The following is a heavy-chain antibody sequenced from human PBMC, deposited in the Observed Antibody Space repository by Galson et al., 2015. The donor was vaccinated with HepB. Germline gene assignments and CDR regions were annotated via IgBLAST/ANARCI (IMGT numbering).Heavy chain of an antibody. D-gene: IGHD2-2*01. CDR1: GGSISSSSYY. Sequence: TLSLTCTVSGGSISSSSYYWGWIRQPPGKGLEWIGSIYYSGSTYYNPSLKSRVTISVDTSKNQFSLKLSSVTAADTAVYYCARHPTWVPAALRYFDYWGQGTLVTVSS. V-gene: IGHV4-39*01. CDR3: ARHPTWVPAALRYFDY. CDR2: IYYSGST. J-gene: IGHJ4*02.